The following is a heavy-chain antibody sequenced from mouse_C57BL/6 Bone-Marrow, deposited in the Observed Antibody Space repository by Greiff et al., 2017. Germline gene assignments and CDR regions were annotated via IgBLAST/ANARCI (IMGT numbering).Heavy chain of an antibody. CDR2: INPYNGGT. Sequence: EVQLQESGPVLVKPGASVKMSCKASGYTFTDYYMNWVKQSHGKSLEWIGVINPYNGGTSYNQKFKGKATLTVDKSSSTAYMELNSLTSEDSAVYYCAGIYYDYDDYWGQGTTLTVSS. CDR1: GYTFTDYY. V-gene: IGHV1-19*01. J-gene: IGHJ2*01. D-gene: IGHD2-4*01. CDR3: AGIYYDYDDY.